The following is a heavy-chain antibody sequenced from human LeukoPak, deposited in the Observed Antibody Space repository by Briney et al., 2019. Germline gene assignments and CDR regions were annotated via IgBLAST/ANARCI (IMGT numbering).Heavy chain of an antibody. J-gene: IGHJ4*02. Sequence: GRSLRLSCAASGFTFSSYGMHWVRQAPGKGLEWVAVISYDGSNKYYADSVKGRFTISRDNSKNTLYLQMNSLRAEDTAVYYCATYRSSTSCYGGFDYWGQGTLVTVSS. CDR1: GFTFSSYG. CDR2: ISYDGSNK. D-gene: IGHD2-2*01. CDR3: ATYRSSTSCYGGFDY. V-gene: IGHV3-30*03.